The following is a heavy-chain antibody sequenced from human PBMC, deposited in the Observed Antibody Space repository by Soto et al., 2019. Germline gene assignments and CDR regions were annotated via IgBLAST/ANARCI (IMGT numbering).Heavy chain of an antibody. CDR2: IYPSDSRV. D-gene: IGHD1-1*01. CDR3: ARHEEPGIYY. J-gene: IGHJ4*02. V-gene: IGHV5-51*01. Sequence: GESLKISCQGSGYSFTSYWIGWVRQMPGKGLEWMGIIYPSDSRVTYNPSFQGQVTISADKSISTAYLQWSSLKASDTAMYYCARHEEPGIYYWGQGPLVTVSS. CDR1: GYSFTSYW.